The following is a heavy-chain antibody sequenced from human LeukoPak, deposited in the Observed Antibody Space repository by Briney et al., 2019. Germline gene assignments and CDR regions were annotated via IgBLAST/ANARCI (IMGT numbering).Heavy chain of an antibody. D-gene: IGHD4-11*01. CDR3: ASLQSGAFDI. CDR1: GGSISSSSYY. Sequence: SETLSLTCTVSGGSISSSSYYWGWIRQPPGKGLEWIGSIYYSGSTYYNPSLKSRVTISVDTSKNQFSLRLSSVTAADTAVYYCASLQSGAFDIWGQGTMVTVSS. J-gene: IGHJ3*02. CDR2: IYYSGST. V-gene: IGHV4-39*07.